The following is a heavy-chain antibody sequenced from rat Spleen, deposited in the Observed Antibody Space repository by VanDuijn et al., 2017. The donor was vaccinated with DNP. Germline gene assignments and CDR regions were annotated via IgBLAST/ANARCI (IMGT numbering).Heavy chain of an antibody. J-gene: IGHJ2*01. CDR1: GFTFSDYA. Sequence: EVQLVESGGGLVQPGRSLKLSCAASGFTFSDYAMAWVRQAPKKGLEWVATISYDGSRTYYRDSVKGRFTISRDDSTSTLYLQMDSLRSEDTATYYCTRGGTYYFDYWGQGVMVTVSS. CDR3: TRGGTYYFDY. CDR2: ISYDGSRT. V-gene: IGHV5-17*01.